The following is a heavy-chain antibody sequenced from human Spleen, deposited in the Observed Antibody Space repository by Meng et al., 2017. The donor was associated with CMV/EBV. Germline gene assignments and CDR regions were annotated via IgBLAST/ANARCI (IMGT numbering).Heavy chain of an antibody. V-gene: IGHV3-7*01. CDR2: IKQDGSEK. J-gene: IGHJ3*01. D-gene: IGHD3-3*01. CDR1: KFTFSTYW. CDR3: AREAFGVHAFDV. Sequence: GGSLRLSCAASKFTFSTYWMTWVRQAPGKGLEWVANIKQDGSEKYFVDSVKGRFTISRDNAKNSLYLQMNSLRAEDTAVYYCAREAFGVHAFDVWGQGKMVTVSS.